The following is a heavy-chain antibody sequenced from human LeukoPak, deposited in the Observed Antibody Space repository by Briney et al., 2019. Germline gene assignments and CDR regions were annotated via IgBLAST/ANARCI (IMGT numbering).Heavy chain of an antibody. Sequence: SETLSLTCTVSGGSISSSSYYWGWIRQPPGKGLEWVGSIYYSGSTYYNPSLKRRVTISVDTSKNQFSLRLSSVTAADTAVYYCASHLGYCSGGSCFTFDYWGQGNLVTVSS. V-gene: IGHV4-39*01. D-gene: IGHD2-15*01. CDR2: IYYSGST. CDR1: GGSISSSSYY. J-gene: IGHJ4*02. CDR3: ASHLGYCSGGSCFTFDY.